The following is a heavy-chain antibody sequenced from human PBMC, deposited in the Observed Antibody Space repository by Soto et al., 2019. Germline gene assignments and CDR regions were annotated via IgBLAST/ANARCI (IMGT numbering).Heavy chain of an antibody. Sequence: QVQLVQSGAEVKKPGSSVKLSCEASGGSISNYAITWVRQAPGQGLEWMGGIIPKYRTTNFAQRFQGRLTINADESTNTVYMELSSLRSEDTAIYYCARDPRQHCIGSCYRSVDPWGQGTLVTVSS. D-gene: IGHD2-15*01. CDR2: IIPKYRTT. CDR1: GGSISNYA. J-gene: IGHJ5*02. CDR3: ARDPRQHCIGSCYRSVDP. V-gene: IGHV1-69*01.